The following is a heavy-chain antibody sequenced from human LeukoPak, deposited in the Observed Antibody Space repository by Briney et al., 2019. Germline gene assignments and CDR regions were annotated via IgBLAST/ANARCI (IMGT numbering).Heavy chain of an antibody. CDR2: ISAYNGNT. D-gene: IGHD5-12*01. Sequence: ASVKVSCKASGYTFTSYGISWVRQAPGQGLEWMGWISAYNGNTNYAQKLQGRVTMTTDTSTSTAYMELRSLRSDDTAVYYCARDEGGYSGYDGGDYWGQGTLVTVSS. CDR1: GYTFTSYG. V-gene: IGHV1-18*01. J-gene: IGHJ4*02. CDR3: ARDEGGYSGYDGGDY.